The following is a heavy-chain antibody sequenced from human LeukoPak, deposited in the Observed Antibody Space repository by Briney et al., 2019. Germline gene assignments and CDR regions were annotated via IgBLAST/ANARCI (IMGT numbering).Heavy chain of an antibody. J-gene: IGHJ4*02. CDR3: ARDRAVAGFRFDY. CDR2: INPSGGTT. D-gene: IGHD6-19*01. CDR1: GYTFTSYY. V-gene: IGHV1-46*01. Sequence: ASVKVSCKASGYTFTSYYMHWVRQAPGQGLEWMGVINPSGGTTNYAQKFQGRVTMTRDTSTSTVYMELSSLSSDDTAVYYCARDRAVAGFRFDYWGQGTLVTVSS.